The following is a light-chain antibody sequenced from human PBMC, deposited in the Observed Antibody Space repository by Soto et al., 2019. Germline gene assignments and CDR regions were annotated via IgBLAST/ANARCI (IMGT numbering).Light chain of an antibody. CDR2: DAS. Sequence: EIVLTQSPATLSLSPGERATLSCGASQSVSSSYLAWYQQKPGLAPRLLLYDASSRPTGIPDRFSGSGSGTDFTRTISRLEPEALAVYCCQQYASSASTFGQGTKLESK. CDR1: QSVSSSY. CDR3: QQYASSAST. J-gene: IGKJ2*02. V-gene: IGKV3D-20*01.